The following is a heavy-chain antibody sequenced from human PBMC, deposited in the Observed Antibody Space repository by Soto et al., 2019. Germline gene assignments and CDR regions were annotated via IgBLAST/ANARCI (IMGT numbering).Heavy chain of an antibody. CDR1: GFTFSSYA. D-gene: IGHD3-10*01. J-gene: IGHJ3*02. CDR2: ISGSGGST. V-gene: IGHV3-23*01. CDR3: ATQARGMHDAFDI. Sequence: GSLRLSCAASGFTFSSYAMSWVRQAPGKGLEWVSAISGSGGSTYYADSVTGRFTISRDNSKNTLYLQMNSLRAEDTAVYYCATQARGMHDAFDIWGQGTMVTVSS.